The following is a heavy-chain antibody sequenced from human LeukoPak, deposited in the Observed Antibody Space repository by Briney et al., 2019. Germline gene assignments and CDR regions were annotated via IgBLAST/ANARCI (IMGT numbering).Heavy chain of an antibody. V-gene: IGHV3-23*01. D-gene: IGHD4-17*01. J-gene: IGHJ6*03. Sequence: PGGSLRLSCAASGFTFSSYAMSWVRQAPGKGLEWVAAISGSGGSTYYADSVKGRFTISRDNSKNTLYLQMNSLRAEDTAVYYCARATTVTPTFMDVWGTGTTVTVSS. CDR3: ARATTVTPTFMDV. CDR2: ISGSGGST. CDR1: GFTFSSYA.